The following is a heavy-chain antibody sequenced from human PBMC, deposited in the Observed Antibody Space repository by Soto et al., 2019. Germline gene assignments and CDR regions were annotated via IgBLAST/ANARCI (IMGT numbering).Heavy chain of an antibody. D-gene: IGHD2-15*01. CDR1: GFTFTSSA. V-gene: IGHV1-58*02. CDR3: AAVLEGPYYYYMDV. J-gene: IGHJ6*03. Sequence: SVKVSCNASGFTFTSSAMQWVRQARGQRLEWIGWIVVGSGNTNYAQKFQERVTITRDMSTSTAYMELSSLRSEDTAVYYCAAVLEGPYYYYMDVWGKGTTVTVSS. CDR2: IVVGSGNT.